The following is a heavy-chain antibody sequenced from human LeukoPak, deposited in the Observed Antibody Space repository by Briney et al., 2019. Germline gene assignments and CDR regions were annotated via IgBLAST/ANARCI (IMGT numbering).Heavy chain of an antibody. D-gene: IGHD2-2*01. V-gene: IGHV4-59*01. Sequence: SETLSLTCTFSGGSIRDDYWSWIRQPPGKGLEWIGNIYYSGSTKYNPSLKSRVTISMDTSRNQFSLKLTSVTAADTAVYYCARVPHCSSNSCQAWFDPWGQGTLVTVSS. CDR2: IYYSGST. CDR3: ARVPHCSSNSCQAWFDP. J-gene: IGHJ5*02. CDR1: GGSIRDDY.